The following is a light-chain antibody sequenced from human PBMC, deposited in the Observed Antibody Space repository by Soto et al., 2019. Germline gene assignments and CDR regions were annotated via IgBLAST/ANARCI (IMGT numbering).Light chain of an antibody. Sequence: DIQMTQSPSSLSASVRDRVTITCRASQGISNYLAWYQQKPGKVPKLLIYAASPLQSGVPSRFSGSGSGTDFTLTISSLEPEDVATSYCQKYDSAPWTCGQGTKVEIK. J-gene: IGKJ1*01. CDR1: QGISNY. CDR3: QKYDSAPWT. CDR2: AAS. V-gene: IGKV1-27*01.